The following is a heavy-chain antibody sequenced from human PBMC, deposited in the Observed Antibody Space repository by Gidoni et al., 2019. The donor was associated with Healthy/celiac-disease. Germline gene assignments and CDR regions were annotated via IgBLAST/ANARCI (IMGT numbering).Heavy chain of an antibody. CDR1: GFTVSRNY. CDR3: ARGDFWSGYSGGGYYFDY. Sequence: EVQLVESGGGLVQPGGSLRLYCAASGFTVSRNYMSWVRQAPGKGLEGGSVIYSGGSTYYADSVKGRFTISRDNSKNTLYLQMNSLRAEDTAVYYCARGDFWSGYSGGGYYFDYWGQGTLVTVSS. V-gene: IGHV3-66*01. CDR2: IYSGGST. D-gene: IGHD3-3*01. J-gene: IGHJ4*02.